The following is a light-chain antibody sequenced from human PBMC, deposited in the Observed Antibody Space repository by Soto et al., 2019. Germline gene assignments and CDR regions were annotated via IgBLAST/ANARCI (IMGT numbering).Light chain of an antibody. Sequence: EIVLTQSPATLSLSPGEGATLSCRASQSVSSYLAWYQQKPGQAPRLLIYDASNRATDIPARFSGSGSGTDFTLTISSLEPEDFAVYYCLQRSGWPWTFGQGTKVEIK. CDR3: LQRSGWPWT. V-gene: IGKV3-11*01. CDR2: DAS. J-gene: IGKJ1*01. CDR1: QSVSSY.